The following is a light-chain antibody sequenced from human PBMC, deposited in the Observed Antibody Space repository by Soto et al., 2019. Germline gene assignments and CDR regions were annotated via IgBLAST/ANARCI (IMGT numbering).Light chain of an antibody. CDR1: QSISSY. J-gene: IGKJ4*01. V-gene: IGKV1-39*01. CDR2: AAS. Sequence: DIQMTQSPSSLSASVGDRVTITCRASQSISSYLNWYQQKPGKAPKLLIYAASSLQSGVPSRFNGIRFRTYFSLPTPSLQPENFATYSSQQSYRPPSFGGGTKGEIK. CDR3: QQSYRPPS.